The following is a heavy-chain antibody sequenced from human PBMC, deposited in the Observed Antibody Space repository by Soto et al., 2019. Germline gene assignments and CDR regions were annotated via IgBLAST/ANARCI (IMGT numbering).Heavy chain of an antibody. Sequence: QLRLQESGPGLVKPSETLSLTCTVSGGSISSGSYYWGWIRQPPGKGLEWIGNIDYSGITYYTPSLKSRVTISVDTSKNQFSLKLSSVTAADTAVYFCARRSSSWYYFDHWGQGTPVTVSS. V-gene: IGHV4-39*01. J-gene: IGHJ4*02. CDR1: GGSISSGSYY. CDR2: IDYSGIT. D-gene: IGHD6-13*01. CDR3: ARRSSSWYYFDH.